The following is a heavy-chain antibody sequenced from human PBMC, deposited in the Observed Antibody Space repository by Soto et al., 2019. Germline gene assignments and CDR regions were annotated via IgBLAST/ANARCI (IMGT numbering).Heavy chain of an antibody. J-gene: IGHJ6*02. V-gene: IGHV3-7*05. CDR2: IKDNGSEK. D-gene: IGHD3-16*01. CDR3: ARDWGTPGRGSAVGYYYHYGTDV. Sequence: EVQLVESGGGLVQPGGSLRLSCLASEFTFNTYWMNWVRQAPGRGLEWVSNIKDNGSEKNYVDSVKGRFTISRDNAKNSLSSEMTSLRREDRTVYFCARDWGTPGRGSAVGYYYHYGTDVGGQGPTVTVSS. CDR1: EFTFNTYW.